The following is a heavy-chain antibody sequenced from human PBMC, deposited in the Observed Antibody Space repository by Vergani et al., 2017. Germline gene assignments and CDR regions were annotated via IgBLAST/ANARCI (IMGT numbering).Heavy chain of an antibody. CDR2: IYYSGST. V-gene: IGHV4-31*03. D-gene: IGHD3-10*01. Sequence: QVQLQESGPGLVKPSQTLSLTCTVSGGSISSGGYYWSWIRQHPGKGLEWMGYIYYSGSTYYNPSLKSRVTISVDTSKNQFSLKLSSVTAADTAVYYCSMVRGVIIGAFVWFDHWGQGTLVTVSS. J-gene: IGHJ5*02. CDR3: SMVRGVIIGAFVWFDH. CDR1: GGSISSGGYY.